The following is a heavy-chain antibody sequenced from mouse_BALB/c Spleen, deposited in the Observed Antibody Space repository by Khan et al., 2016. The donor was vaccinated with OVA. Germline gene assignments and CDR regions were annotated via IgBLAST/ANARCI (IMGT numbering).Heavy chain of an antibody. V-gene: IGHV9-3-1*01. CDR1: GYTLTNYG. Sequence: QVQLQQSGPELKKPGETVKISCKASGYTLTNYGMNWVKQAPGKGLKWMGWINTYTGEATYADDFKGRFAFSLETSASTAYLQINNLKNEDTATXFCSRSNGNYWFAYWGQGTLVTVSA. D-gene: IGHD2-1*01. CDR3: SRSNGNYWFAY. CDR2: INTYTGEA. J-gene: IGHJ3*01.